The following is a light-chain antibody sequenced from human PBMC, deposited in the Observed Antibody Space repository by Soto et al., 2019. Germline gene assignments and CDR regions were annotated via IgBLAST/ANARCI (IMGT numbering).Light chain of an antibody. J-gene: IGLJ1*01. Sequence: QSVLTQPPSVSGAPGQRVTISCTGTSSNIGAGYDVHWYHQLPGTAPNLLIYGNTNRPSGVPDRCSGSKSGTSASLAITGLQAEDEADYHCQSHDANLRGYVFGTATKLTVL. CDR3: QSHDANLRGYV. CDR1: SSNIGAGYD. CDR2: GNT. V-gene: IGLV1-40*01.